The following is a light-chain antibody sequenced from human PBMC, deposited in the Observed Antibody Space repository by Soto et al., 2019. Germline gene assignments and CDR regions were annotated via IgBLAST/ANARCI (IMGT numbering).Light chain of an antibody. V-gene: IGKV3-15*01. CDR2: GAS. J-gene: IGKJ5*01. Sequence: EIVMTQSPATLSVSPGETASLSCRASQSVDNDLAWYQQKPGQAPRLLIYGASTRATGIPARFSGSGSGTEFTLTISSLQSEDFAVYYCHQYDNWPKTFGQGTRLEIK. CDR1: QSVDND. CDR3: HQYDNWPKT.